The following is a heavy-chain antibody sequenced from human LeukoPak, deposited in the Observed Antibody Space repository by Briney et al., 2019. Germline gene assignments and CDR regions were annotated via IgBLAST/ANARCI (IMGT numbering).Heavy chain of an antibody. CDR3: ARENHDIAAAGTYAFDI. J-gene: IGHJ3*02. D-gene: IGHD6-13*01. CDR2: IIPIFGTA. V-gene: IGHV1-69*13. Sequence: SVKVSCKASGGTFSSYAISWVRQAPGQGLEWMGGIIPIFGTANYAQKFQGRVTITADGSTSTAYMELSSLRSEDAAVYYCARENHDIAAAGTYAFDIWGQGTMVTVSS. CDR1: GGTFSSYA.